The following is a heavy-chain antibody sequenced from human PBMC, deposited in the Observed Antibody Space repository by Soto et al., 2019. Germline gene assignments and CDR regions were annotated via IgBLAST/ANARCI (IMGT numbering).Heavy chain of an antibody. CDR1: GGSISSYY. J-gene: IGHJ4*02. CDR3: AGGVAVRDSSGYYCGFVDY. D-gene: IGHD3-22*01. CDR2: IYYSGST. Sequence: QVQLQESGPGLVKPSETLSLTCTVSGGSISSYYWSWIRQPPGKGLEWIGYIYYSGSTNYNPSLTRRVTTSVDTAKHQFSLKLSSVTAADTSVYYCAGGVAVRDSSGYYCGFVDYWGQGTLVTVSS. V-gene: IGHV4-59*01.